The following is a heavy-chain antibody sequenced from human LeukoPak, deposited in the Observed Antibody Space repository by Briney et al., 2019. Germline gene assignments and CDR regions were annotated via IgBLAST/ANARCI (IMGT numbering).Heavy chain of an antibody. J-gene: IGHJ4*01. Sequence: SETLSLTCTVSGASISGYYWSWIRQPPGKRLEWIGYIISAGTINYNPSLKSRVTISIDTSKNQFSLKLDSVTAADTAVYYCARLQATVTIHAYFDYWGQGTLVTVSS. D-gene: IGHD4-17*01. V-gene: IGHV4-59*01. CDR2: IISAGTI. CDR3: ARLQATVTIHAYFDY. CDR1: GASISGYY.